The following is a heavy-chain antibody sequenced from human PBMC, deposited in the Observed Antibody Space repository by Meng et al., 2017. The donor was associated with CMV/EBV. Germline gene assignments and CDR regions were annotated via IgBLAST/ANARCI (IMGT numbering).Heavy chain of an antibody. CDR2: IIPILGIA. Sequence: SVKVSCKASGGTFSSYTISWVRQAPGQGLEWMGRIIPILGIANYAQKFQGRVTITADKSTSTAYMELSSLRSEDTAVYYCASAYSSSPKNYYYYGMDVWGQGTTVTVSS. V-gene: IGHV1-69*02. J-gene: IGHJ6*02. CDR3: ASAYSSSPKNYYYYGMDV. D-gene: IGHD6-13*01. CDR1: GGTFSSYT.